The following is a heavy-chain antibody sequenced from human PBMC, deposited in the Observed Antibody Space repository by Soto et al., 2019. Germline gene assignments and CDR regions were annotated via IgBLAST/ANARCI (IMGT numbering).Heavy chain of an antibody. D-gene: IGHD3-16*01. CDR2: IRSKGYGGTT. J-gene: IGHJ4*02. CDR1: GFTFGDYA. V-gene: IGHV3-49*03. Sequence: VQLVESGGGLVQPGRSLRLACTASGFTFGDYAMSWFHQAPGKGLEGVGFIRSKGYGGTTEYAASVKGRFTISRDDSQSLAYLQMNSMNTADTSVYYCTSYLLRFFDYWGQGTLVTVSS. CDR3: TSYLLRFFDY.